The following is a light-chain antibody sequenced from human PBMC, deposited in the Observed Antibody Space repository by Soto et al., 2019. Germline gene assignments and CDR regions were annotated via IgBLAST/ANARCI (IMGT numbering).Light chain of an antibody. CDR3: KSYDSRLSGFVV. CDR2: GNS. CDR1: SSNIGAGYN. J-gene: IGLJ2*01. V-gene: IGLV1-40*01. Sequence: QSVLTQPPSVSGAPGQRVTISCTGSSSNIGAGYNVHWYQQLPGAAPKLLIYGNSNRPSGVPARSSGSKSGTSASLAMTGLQVEDEADYSSKSYDSRLSGFVVFGGGPKLTAL.